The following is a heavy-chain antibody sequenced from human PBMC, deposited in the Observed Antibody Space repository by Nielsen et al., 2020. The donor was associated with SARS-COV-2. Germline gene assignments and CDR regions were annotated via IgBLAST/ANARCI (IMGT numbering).Heavy chain of an antibody. CDR2: MNPNSDST. CDR3: ARGQYYDFWSGHHYGMDV. D-gene: IGHD3-3*01. J-gene: IGHJ6*02. V-gene: IGHV1-8*01. Sequence: ASVKVSCKASGYTFTSYDINWVRQATGQVLEWMGWMNPNSDSTGYAQKFQGRVTMTRNTSIRTAYMVLSSLRSEDTAVYYCARGQYYDFWSGHHYGMDVWGQGTTVTVSS. CDR1: GYTFTSYD.